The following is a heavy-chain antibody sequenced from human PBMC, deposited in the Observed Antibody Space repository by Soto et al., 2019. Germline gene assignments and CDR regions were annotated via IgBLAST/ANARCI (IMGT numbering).Heavy chain of an antibody. CDR1: GGSISSGGYY. J-gene: IGHJ6*02. Sequence: QVQLQESGPGLVKPSQTLSLTCTVSGGSISSGGYYWSWIRKHPGKGLEWIGYIYYSGSTYYNPSLKSRVTISVDTSKHQFSLKRSSVTAADTAVYYCARMYRGTSMDVWGQGTPVTVSS. V-gene: IGHV4-31*03. CDR3: ARMYRGTSMDV. D-gene: IGHD3-10*01. CDR2: IYYSGST.